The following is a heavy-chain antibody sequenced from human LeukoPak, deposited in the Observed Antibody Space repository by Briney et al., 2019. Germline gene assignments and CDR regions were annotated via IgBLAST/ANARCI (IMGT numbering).Heavy chain of an antibody. Sequence: GGSLRLSCAASGFTFSDYYMSWIRQAPGKGLEWVSYISSSGSTIYYADSVKGRFTISRDNAKNSLYLQMNSLRAEDTAVYYRARDHPGYCSSTSCYVFDYWGQGTLVTVSS. V-gene: IGHV3-11*01. J-gene: IGHJ4*02. D-gene: IGHD2-2*01. CDR1: GFTFSDYY. CDR2: ISSSGSTI. CDR3: ARDHPGYCSSTSCYVFDY.